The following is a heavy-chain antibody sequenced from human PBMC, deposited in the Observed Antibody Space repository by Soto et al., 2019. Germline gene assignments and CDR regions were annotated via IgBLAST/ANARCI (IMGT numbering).Heavy chain of an antibody. CDR2: TNPNSGGT. D-gene: IGHD2-15*01. J-gene: IGHJ4*02. CDR1: GYTFTGYY. Sequence: QVQLVQSGAEVKKPGASVKVSCKASGYTFTGYYVHWVRQVPGQGLEWMGWTNPNSGGTTYAQKFQGCVTMTRDTSITTAYMELSRLTSDDTAVYYCARGEADNWNLGRPDGYCNGGSCFAHGYWGQGTLVTVSS. V-gene: IGHV1-2*04. CDR3: ARGEADNWNLGRPDGYCNGGSCFAHGY.